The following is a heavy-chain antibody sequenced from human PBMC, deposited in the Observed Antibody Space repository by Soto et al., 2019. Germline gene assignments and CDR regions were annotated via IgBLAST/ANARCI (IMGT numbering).Heavy chain of an antibody. Sequence: QVQLQESGPGLVKPSQTLSLTCTVSGGSISSGGYYWSWIRQHPGKGLEWIGYIYYSGSTYYNPSLKSRITISVDTSKNQFSLKLSSVTAADTAVYYCARVRSTYYDSSGYLHFDYWGQGTLVTVSS. CDR2: IYYSGST. CDR1: GGSISSGGYY. J-gene: IGHJ4*02. CDR3: ARVRSTYYDSSGYLHFDY. V-gene: IGHV4-31*03. D-gene: IGHD3-22*01.